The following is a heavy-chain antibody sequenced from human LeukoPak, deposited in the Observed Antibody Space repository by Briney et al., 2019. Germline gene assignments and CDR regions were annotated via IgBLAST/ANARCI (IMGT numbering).Heavy chain of an antibody. J-gene: IGHJ4*02. Sequence: GGSLRLSCAASGFTFSSYAMSWVRQAPGKGLEWVSAISGSGGTTYYADSVKGRFTISRDNSKNTLYLQMNSLRAEDTAVYYCAKELLDSAMVNYYFDSWGQGALVTVSS. V-gene: IGHV3-23*01. CDR3: AKELLDSAMVNYYFDS. CDR1: GFTFSSYA. D-gene: IGHD5-18*01. CDR2: ISGSGGTT.